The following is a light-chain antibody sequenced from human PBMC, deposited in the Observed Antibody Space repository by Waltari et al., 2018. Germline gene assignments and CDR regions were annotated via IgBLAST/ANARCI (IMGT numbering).Light chain of an antibody. CDR1: SSAVGSSNR. CDR2: DGT. Sequence: QSALPQPAPVSGSPGRSITISCTGTSSAVGSSNRLSWYQQHPGKGPKIPIYDGTQRLSGVLGRFSGSKSGNTSSLTLSGLQPQDEADYYCCAQAGGGTHYAFGTGTKVTVL. J-gene: IGLJ1*01. CDR3: CAQAGGGTHYA. V-gene: IGLV2-23*01.